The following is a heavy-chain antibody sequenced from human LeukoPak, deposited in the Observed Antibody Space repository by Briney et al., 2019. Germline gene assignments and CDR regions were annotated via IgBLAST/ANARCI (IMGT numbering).Heavy chain of an antibody. Sequence: GGSLRLSCTASGFTFNNYWMHWVRQAPGKGPVWVSRINADGSSTSYADSVKGRFTISRDNAKNTLYLQMNSLRAEDTAVYYCARALAVTGTGGFDPWGQGTLVTVSS. CDR2: INADGSST. J-gene: IGHJ5*02. D-gene: IGHD6-19*01. V-gene: IGHV3-74*01. CDR1: GFTFNNYW. CDR3: ARALAVTGTGGFDP.